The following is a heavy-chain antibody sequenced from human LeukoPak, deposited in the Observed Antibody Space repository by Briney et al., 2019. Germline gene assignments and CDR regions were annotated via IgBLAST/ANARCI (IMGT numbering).Heavy chain of an antibody. CDR3: ARGGPVAGVELDQ. Sequence: PGGSLRLSCAASGFIFRNYWMAWVRQTTGKGLEWVANIKHDGGDKSYVDSVKGRFTISRDNAKNSLYLQMNSLRAEDTALYYCARGGPVAGVELDQWGQGTLVTVSS. J-gene: IGHJ4*02. V-gene: IGHV3-7*05. D-gene: IGHD6-19*01. CDR2: IKHDGGDK. CDR1: GFIFRNYW.